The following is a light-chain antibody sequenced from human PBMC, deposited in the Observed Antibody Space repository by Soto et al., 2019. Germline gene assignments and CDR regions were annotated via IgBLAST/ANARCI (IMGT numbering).Light chain of an antibody. CDR2: GAS. J-gene: IGKJ1*01. V-gene: IGKV3-20*01. Sequence: EIVLTQSPGPLSLSPGERATLSCRASQSVSSSFLAWYQQKPGQAPRLLIYGASTRTTGIPDRFSGGGSGSDFTLTIGRLEAEASAVYYCQYYGASSWTFGQGTKVEIK. CDR3: QYYGASSWT. CDR1: QSVSSSF.